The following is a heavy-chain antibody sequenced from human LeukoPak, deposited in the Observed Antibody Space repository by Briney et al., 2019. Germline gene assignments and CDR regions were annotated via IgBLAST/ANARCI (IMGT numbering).Heavy chain of an antibody. CDR3: ARDQAQGWFGELIGAYYYYYYMDV. CDR1: GYTFTGYY. CDR2: INPNSGGT. V-gene: IGHV1-2*02. J-gene: IGHJ6*03. Sequence: GASVKVSCKASGYTFTGYYMHWVRQAPGQGLEWMGWINPNSGGTNYAQKFQGRVTMTRDTSISTAYMELSRLRSDDTAVYYCARDQAQGWFGELIGAYYYYYYMDVWGKGTTVTISS. D-gene: IGHD3-10*01.